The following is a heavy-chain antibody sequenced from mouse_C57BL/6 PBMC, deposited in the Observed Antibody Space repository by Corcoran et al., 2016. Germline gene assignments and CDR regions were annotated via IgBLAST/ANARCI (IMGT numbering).Heavy chain of an antibody. CDR2: INPHNGGT. CDR3: ARHYYGSNYAMDY. D-gene: IGHD1-1*01. Sequence: VQVPLSGHVLVSRGPSVKISCKASGYTFKDYYKNWVKQSHGKRLEWVGDINPHNGGTSYNQKLKGKATLTVDKSTSTAYMELRSLTSEDSAVSYCARHYYGSNYAMDYWGQGTSVTVSS. CDR1: GYTFKDYY. V-gene: IGHV1-26*01. J-gene: IGHJ4*01.